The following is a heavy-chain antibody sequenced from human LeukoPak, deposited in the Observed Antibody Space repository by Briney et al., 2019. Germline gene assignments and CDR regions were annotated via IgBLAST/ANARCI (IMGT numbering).Heavy chain of an antibody. D-gene: IGHD6-13*01. Sequence: ASVKVSCKASGYTFTGYYMHWVRQAPGQGLEWMGWINPNSGGTNYAQKFQGRVTMTRDTSISTAYMELSRLRSDDTAVYYCGRFLSKQQLSDYWGQGTLVTVSS. CDR3: GRFLSKQQLSDY. V-gene: IGHV1-2*02. CDR2: INPNSGGT. J-gene: IGHJ4*02. CDR1: GYTFTGYY.